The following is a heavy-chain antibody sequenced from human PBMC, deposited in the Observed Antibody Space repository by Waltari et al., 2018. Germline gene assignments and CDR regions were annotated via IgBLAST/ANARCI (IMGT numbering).Heavy chain of an antibody. CDR3: ARGPVDHIVGATTYVDY. J-gene: IGHJ4*02. V-gene: IGHV1-2*02. CDR1: GYTFTGYY. CDR2: INPNSGGT. D-gene: IGHD1-26*01. Sequence: QVQLVQSGAEVKKPGASVKVSCKASGYTFTGYYIHWVRQAPGQGLEWMGWINPNSGGTNYAQKFKGRVTLTRETSISTASMELSRLRSDDTAVYYCARGPVDHIVGATTYVDYWGQGTLVTVSS.